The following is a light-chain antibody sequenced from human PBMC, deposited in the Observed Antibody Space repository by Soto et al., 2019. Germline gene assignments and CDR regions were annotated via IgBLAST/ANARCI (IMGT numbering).Light chain of an antibody. CDR2: DVS. CDR1: SSDVAGYNY. CDR3: CSHAGSYTFV. Sequence: QSALTQPRSVSGSRGQSVTISCTGTSSDVAGYNYVSWYQHHPGKAPKLMIYDVSKRPSGVPDRFSGSKSGNTASLTISGLQAEDEADYYCCSHAGSYTFVFGGGTKLTVL. J-gene: IGLJ2*01. V-gene: IGLV2-11*01.